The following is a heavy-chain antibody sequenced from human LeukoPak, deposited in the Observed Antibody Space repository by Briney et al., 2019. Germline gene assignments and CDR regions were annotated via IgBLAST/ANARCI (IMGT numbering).Heavy chain of an antibody. Sequence: GGSLRLSCAASGFTFSSYWMHWVRQAPGKGLVWVSRINSDGSSTSYADSVKGRFTISRDNAKNSVDLQMNSLRVEDTAVYYCARDPYNGAYSEGHYYYYMDVWGKGTTVTVSS. V-gene: IGHV3-74*01. D-gene: IGHD1-1*01. CDR3: ARDPYNGAYSEGHYYYYMDV. J-gene: IGHJ6*03. CDR1: GFTFSSYW. CDR2: INSDGSST.